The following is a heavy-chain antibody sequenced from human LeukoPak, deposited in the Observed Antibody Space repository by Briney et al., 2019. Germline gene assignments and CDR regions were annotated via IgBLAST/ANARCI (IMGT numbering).Heavy chain of an antibody. CDR1: GGSISSGGCC. Sequence: PSETLSLTCTVSGGSISSGGCCWSWLRQRPGQGLVWIGYIYYSGSTYYNPSLKSRVTISVDTSKNQFSLKLSSVTAADTAVYYCARGRGGGKYYFDYWGQGTLVTVSS. CDR3: ARGRGGGKYYFDY. CDR2: IYYSGST. J-gene: IGHJ4*02. V-gene: IGHV4-31*03. D-gene: IGHD3-10*01.